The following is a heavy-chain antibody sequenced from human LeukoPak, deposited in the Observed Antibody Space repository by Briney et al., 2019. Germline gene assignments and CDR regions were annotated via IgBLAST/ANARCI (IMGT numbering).Heavy chain of an antibody. Sequence: GGSLRLSCAASGFTFSSYAVSWVRQAPGKGLEWVSAISGSGGGTYYADSVKGRFTISRDNSEKMLYLQMSSLSTEDTAVYYCAKTTTGYSSGRYPGWPVDYWGQGTLVTVSS. CDR1: GFTFSSYA. CDR3: AKTTTGYSSGRYPGWPVDY. D-gene: IGHD6-19*01. V-gene: IGHV3-23*01. CDR2: ISGSGGGT. J-gene: IGHJ4*02.